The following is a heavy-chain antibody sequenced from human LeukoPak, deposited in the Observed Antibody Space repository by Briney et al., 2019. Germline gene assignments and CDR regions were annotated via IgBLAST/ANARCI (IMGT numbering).Heavy chain of an antibody. CDR3: ARENCSGGSCYSIYYYYYMDV. CDR1: GGSFSGDY. J-gene: IGHJ6*03. V-gene: IGHV4-34*01. CDR2: INHSGST. Sequence: PSETLSLTCAVYGGSFSGDYWSWIRQPPGKGLEWIGEINHSGSTNYNPSLKSRVTISVDTSKNQLSLKLSSVTAADTAVYYCARENCSGGSCYSIYYYYYMDVWSKGTTVTVPS. D-gene: IGHD2-15*01.